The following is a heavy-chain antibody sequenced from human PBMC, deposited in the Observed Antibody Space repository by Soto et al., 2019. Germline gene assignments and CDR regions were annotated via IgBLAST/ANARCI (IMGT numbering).Heavy chain of an antibody. CDR3: ARAHRKTSARGYSSGWYSKRGLGGNWFDP. D-gene: IGHD6-19*01. CDR2: INHSGST. J-gene: IGHJ5*02. Sequence: SETLSVTCAVYGGSFSGYYWSWIRQPPWKGLEWIGEINHSGSTNYNPSLKSRVTISVDTSKNQFSLKLSSVTAADTAVYYCARAHRKTSARGYSSGWYSKRGLGGNWFDPWGQGTLVTVSS. V-gene: IGHV4-34*01. CDR1: GGSFSGYY.